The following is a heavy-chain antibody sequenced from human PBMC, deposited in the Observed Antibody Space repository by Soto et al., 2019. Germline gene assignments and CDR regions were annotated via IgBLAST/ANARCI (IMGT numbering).Heavy chain of an antibody. CDR3: ARHWIPGTSSDYYYFGMDV. Sequence: NPSETLSLTCTVSGGSISSYYWSWIRQPPGKGLEWIGYIYYSGNTNYNPSLKSRVTMSVDTSKNQFSLKLSSVTAADTAVYYCARHWIPGTSSDYYYFGMDVWGQGTTVT. D-gene: IGHD5-18*01. J-gene: IGHJ6*02. CDR1: GGSISSYY. V-gene: IGHV4-59*08. CDR2: IYYSGNT.